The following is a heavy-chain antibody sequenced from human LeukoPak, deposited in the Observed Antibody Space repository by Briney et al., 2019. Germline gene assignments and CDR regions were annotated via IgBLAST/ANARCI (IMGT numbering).Heavy chain of an antibody. J-gene: IGHJ4*02. CDR1: GFTFSDYY. CDR2: INHSGST. Sequence: AGGSLRLSCAASGFTFSDYYMSWIRQPPGKGLEWIGEINHSGSTNYNPSLKSRVTISVDTSKNQFSLKLSSVTAADTAVYYCARDYSSGWYLSERTPFDYWGQGTLVTVSS. V-gene: IGHV4-34*01. CDR3: ARDYSSGWYLSERTPFDY. D-gene: IGHD6-19*01.